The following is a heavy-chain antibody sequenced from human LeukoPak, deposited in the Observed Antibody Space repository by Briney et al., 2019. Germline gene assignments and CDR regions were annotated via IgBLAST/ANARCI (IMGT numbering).Heavy chain of an antibody. D-gene: IGHD4-23*01. V-gene: IGHV3-7*01. CDR1: GFTFSSYW. CDR2: IKQDGSEK. CDR3: ARESDYGGPYWYFDL. J-gene: IGHJ2*01. Sequence: GGSLRLSCAASGFTFSSYWMSWVRQAPGKGLEWVANIKQDGSEKYYVDSVKGRFTISRDNAKNSLYLQMNSLRAEDTAVYYCARESDYGGPYWYFDLWGRGTLVTVSS.